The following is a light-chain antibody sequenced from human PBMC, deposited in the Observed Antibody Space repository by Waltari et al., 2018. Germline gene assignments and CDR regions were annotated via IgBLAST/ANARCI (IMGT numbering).Light chain of an antibody. J-gene: IGLJ3*02. CDR2: DTS. Sequence: QAVVTQEPSLTVSPGGTVTLTCASSTGPVTRGHYPYWFQQKPGQAPRKLIYDTSNTNSSTPARFTGSLFGGKAALTLSGAQPGDEAEYYCLLFYNGPRVFGGGTKLTVL. CDR3: LLFYNGPRV. V-gene: IGLV7-46*01. CDR1: TGPVTRGHY.